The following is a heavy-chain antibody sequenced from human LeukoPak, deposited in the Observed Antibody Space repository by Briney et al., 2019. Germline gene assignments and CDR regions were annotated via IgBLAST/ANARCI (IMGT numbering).Heavy chain of an antibody. CDR3: ARSLGSSGYQDY. CDR2: INSDGSST. Sequence: PGGSLRLSCAASGFTFSSYWMHCVRQAPGKGLVWVSRINSDGSSTSYADSVKGRFTISRDNAKNTVYLQMNSLRAEDTAVYYCARSLGSSGYQDYWGQGTLVTVSS. V-gene: IGHV3-74*01. D-gene: IGHD3-22*01. CDR1: GFTFSSYW. J-gene: IGHJ4*02.